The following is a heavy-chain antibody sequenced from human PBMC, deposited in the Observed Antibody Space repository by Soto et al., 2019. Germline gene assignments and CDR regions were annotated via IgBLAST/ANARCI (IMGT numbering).Heavy chain of an antibody. CDR2: IYYSGST. V-gene: IGHV4-39*01. CDR1: GGSISSSSYY. Sequence: SETLSLTCTVSGGSISSSSYYWGWIRQPPGKGLEWIGSIYYSGSTYYNPSLKSRVTISVDTSKNQFSLKLSSVTAADTAVYYCARGARTYGAPPAFDYWGQGTLVTVSS. J-gene: IGHJ4*02. D-gene: IGHD1-1*01. CDR3: ARGARTYGAPPAFDY.